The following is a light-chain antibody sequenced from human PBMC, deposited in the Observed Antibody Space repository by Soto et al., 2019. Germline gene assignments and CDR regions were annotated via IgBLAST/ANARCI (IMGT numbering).Light chain of an antibody. J-gene: IGKJ1*01. CDR2: WAS. CDR3: QQYYSTPRT. Sequence: DIVMTESPDSLAVSLVERATINCKSSQSVLYSSNNNNYLAWYQQKPGQPPKLLIYWASTRKSGVPDRFSGSGSGTDFTLTISSLQADDVAVYYCQQYYSTPRTFGQGTKVDIK. V-gene: IGKV4-1*01. CDR1: QSVLYSSNNNNY.